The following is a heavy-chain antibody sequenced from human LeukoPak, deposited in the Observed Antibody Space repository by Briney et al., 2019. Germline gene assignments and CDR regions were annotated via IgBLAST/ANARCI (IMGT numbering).Heavy chain of an antibody. D-gene: IGHD2-2*02. Sequence: SVKVSCRASGGTFSSYAISWVRQAPGQGLEWMGRTIPILGIANYAQKFQGRVTITADKSTSTAYMELSSLRSEDTAVYYCARAEYCSSTSCYRGVSYYYGMDVWGQGTTVTVSS. CDR2: TIPILGIA. J-gene: IGHJ6*02. CDR3: ARAEYCSSTSCYRGVSYYYGMDV. CDR1: GGTFSSYA. V-gene: IGHV1-69*04.